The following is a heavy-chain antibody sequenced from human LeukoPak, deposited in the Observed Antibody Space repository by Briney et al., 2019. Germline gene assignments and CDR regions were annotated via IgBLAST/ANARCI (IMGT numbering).Heavy chain of an antibody. CDR1: GYTFTSYD. Sequence: APVKVSCKASGYTFTSYDINWVRQATGQGLEWMGWMNPNSGNTGYAQKFQGRVTMTRNTSISTAYMELSSLRSEDTAVYYCARVNYDILTGYSYYFDYWGQGTLVTVSS. D-gene: IGHD3-9*01. V-gene: IGHV1-8*01. CDR3: ARVNYDILTGYSYYFDY. J-gene: IGHJ4*02. CDR2: MNPNSGNT.